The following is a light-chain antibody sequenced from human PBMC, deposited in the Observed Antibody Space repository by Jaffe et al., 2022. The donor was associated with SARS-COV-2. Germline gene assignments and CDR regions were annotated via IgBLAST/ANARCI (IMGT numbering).Light chain of an antibody. J-gene: IGKJ2*01. CDR3: QQYYITPYT. V-gene: IGKV4-1*01. CDR1: QSVLYSSNNKNF. Sequence: DIVMTQSPDSLAVSLGERATINCKSSQSVLYSSNNKNFLAWYQQKPGQPPKLLIYWASTRGSGVPDRFSGSGSGTDFTLTISSLQAEDVAAYYCQQYYITPYTFGQGTKLEIK. CDR2: WAS.